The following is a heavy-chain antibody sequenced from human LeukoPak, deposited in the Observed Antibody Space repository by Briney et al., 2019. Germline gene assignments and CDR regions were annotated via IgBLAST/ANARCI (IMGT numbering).Heavy chain of an antibody. D-gene: IGHD2-2*01. Sequence: GGSLRLSCAASGFTFSSYGMHWVRQAPGKGLEWVAVIWYDGSNKYYADSVKGRFTISRDNSKNTLYLQMNSLRAEDTAVYYCARGGGGIVVVPAANWFDSWGQGTLVTVSS. J-gene: IGHJ5*01. V-gene: IGHV3-33*01. CDR3: ARGGGGIVVVPAANWFDS. CDR1: GFTFSSYG. CDR2: IWYDGSNK.